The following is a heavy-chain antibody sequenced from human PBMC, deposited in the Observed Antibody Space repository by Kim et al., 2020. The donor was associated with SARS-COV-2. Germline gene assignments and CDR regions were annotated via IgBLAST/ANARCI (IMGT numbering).Heavy chain of an antibody. CDR3: ASVGSSGWYESDI. Sequence: SETLSLTCTVSGGSISSSSYYWGWIRQPPGKGLEWIGSIYYSGSTYYNPSLKSRVTISVDTSKNQFSLKLSSVTAADTAVYYCASVGSSGWYESDIWGQGTMVTVSS. V-gene: IGHV4-39*01. CDR1: GGSISSSSYY. CDR2: IYYSGST. D-gene: IGHD6-19*01. J-gene: IGHJ3*02.